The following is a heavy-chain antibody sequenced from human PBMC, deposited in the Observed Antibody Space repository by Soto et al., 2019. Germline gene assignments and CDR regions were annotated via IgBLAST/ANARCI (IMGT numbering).Heavy chain of an antibody. CDR2: INPSGGST. D-gene: IGHD5-18*01. CDR1: RYTLTSCY. J-gene: IGHJ4*01. V-gene: IGHV1-46*01. CDR3: ARHPPKRGYNQSSNFDY. Sequence: ASVWDSCSAPRYTLTSCYMHWVRQAPGQGLEWMRIINPSGGSTRYAQKFQGRVTMTRDTSTSTVYMELSSLRPEDTAVYSSARHPPKRGYNQSSNFDYWGHGTLVTGAS.